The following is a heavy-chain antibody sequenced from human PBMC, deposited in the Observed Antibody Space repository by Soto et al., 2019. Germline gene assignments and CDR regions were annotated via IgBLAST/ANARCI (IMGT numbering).Heavy chain of an antibody. D-gene: IGHD6-13*01. Sequence: GGSLRLSCAASGFTXXXXXXXXXXXXXGKGLEWVAVISYDGSNKYYADSVKGRFTISRDNSKNTLYLQMNSLRAEDTAVYYCAKEGSSWTIQGYFDYWGQGTLVTVSS. CDR1: GFTXXXXX. CDR3: AKEGSSWTIQGYFDY. CDR2: ISYDGSNK. V-gene: IGHV3-30-3*01. J-gene: IGHJ4*02.